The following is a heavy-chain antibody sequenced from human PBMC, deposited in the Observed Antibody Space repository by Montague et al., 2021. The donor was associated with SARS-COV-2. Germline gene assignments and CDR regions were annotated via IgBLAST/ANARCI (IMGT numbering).Heavy chain of an antibody. D-gene: IGHD3-16*01. CDR2: IYASGST. Sequence: SETLSLTCSISGVSITSYYWSWVRQPAGKLLEWIGHIYASGSTNYSPSLKSRVRLSIDNPKNQFSLKLESLTAADTAVYYCVRDGGNWYYFDYWGQGALVTVSS. CDR1: GVSITSYY. J-gene: IGHJ4*02. CDR3: VRDGGNWYYFDY. V-gene: IGHV4-4*07.